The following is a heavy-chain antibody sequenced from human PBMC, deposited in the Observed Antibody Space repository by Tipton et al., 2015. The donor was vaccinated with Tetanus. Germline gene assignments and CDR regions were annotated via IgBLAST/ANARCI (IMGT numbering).Heavy chain of an antibody. CDR3: ARLPKHYSASGST. Sequence: QSGAEVKKPGESLKISCQGSGYNFNIYWIAWVRQMPGKGLEWMGIIYPGDSDATYSPSFQGQVTISLDKSISTAYLQWSSLKASDTAIYFCARLPKHYSASGSTWGQGTQVTVSS. J-gene: IGHJ5*02. D-gene: IGHD3-10*01. CDR1: GYNFNIYW. V-gene: IGHV5-51*01. CDR2: IYPGDSDA.